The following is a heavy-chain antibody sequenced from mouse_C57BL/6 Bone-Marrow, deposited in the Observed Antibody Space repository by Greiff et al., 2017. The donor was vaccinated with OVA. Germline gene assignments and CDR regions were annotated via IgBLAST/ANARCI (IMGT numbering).Heavy chain of an antibody. CDR1: GYTFTSYW. CDR3: ARITTVVAFDY. J-gene: IGHJ2*01. V-gene: IGHV1-50*01. CDR2: IDPSDSYT. Sequence: QVQLQQPGAELVKPGASVKLSCKASGYTFTSYWMQWVKQRPGQGLEWIGEIDPSDSYTNYNQKFKCKATLHVDTSSSTAYMQLSSLTSEYSAVYYCARITTVVAFDYWGQGTTLTVSS. D-gene: IGHD1-1*01.